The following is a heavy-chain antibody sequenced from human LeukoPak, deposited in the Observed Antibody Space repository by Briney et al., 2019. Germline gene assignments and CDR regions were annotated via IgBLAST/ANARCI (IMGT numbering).Heavy chain of an antibody. V-gene: IGHV1-8*01. CDR1: GYTFTRYD. Sequence: GASVTVSCKASGYTFTRYDVNWVRQATGQGLEWMGWMNPNSGNTGYAQKFQGRVTMTRNTSISTAYMELSSLRSEDTAVYYCARGRRLTGYYDFDYWGQGTLVTVSS. J-gene: IGHJ4*02. CDR2: MNPNSGNT. D-gene: IGHD3-9*01. CDR3: ARGRRLTGYYDFDY.